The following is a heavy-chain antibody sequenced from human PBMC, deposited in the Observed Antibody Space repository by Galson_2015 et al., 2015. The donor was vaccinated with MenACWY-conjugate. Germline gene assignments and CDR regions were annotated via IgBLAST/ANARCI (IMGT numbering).Heavy chain of an antibody. CDR3: ARIQAAAGSNWFDP. Sequence: PALVRPTQTLTLPCTFSGFSLSTPGMRVSWIRQPPGKALEWLGRFDWDGNKFYSTSLKTRLNISKDTSKNQVVLTMTNMDPVDTATYYCARIQAAAGSNWFDPWGRGTLVTVSS. V-gene: IGHV2-70*04. J-gene: IGHJ5*02. CDR1: GFSLSTPGMR. D-gene: IGHD6-13*01. CDR2: FDWDGNK.